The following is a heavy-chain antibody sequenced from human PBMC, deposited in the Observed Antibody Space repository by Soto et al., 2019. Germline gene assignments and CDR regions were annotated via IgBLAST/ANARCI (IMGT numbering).Heavy chain of an antibody. CDR3: AFSVGPPLEWLSPLGY. CDR2: IIPSFGTA. J-gene: IGHJ4*02. D-gene: IGHD3-3*01. V-gene: IGHV1-69*01. CDR1: GGTFSSYA. Sequence: QVQLVQSGAEVKKPGSSVKVSCKASGGTFSSYAISWVRQAPGQGLEWMGGIIPSFGTANYAQKFQGRVTITADESTSTAYMELSSLRSEDTAVYYCAFSVGPPLEWLSPLGYWGQGTLVTVSS.